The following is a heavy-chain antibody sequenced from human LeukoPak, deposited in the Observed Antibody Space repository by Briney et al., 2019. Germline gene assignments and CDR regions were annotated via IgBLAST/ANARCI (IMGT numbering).Heavy chain of an antibody. CDR2: IYSSSST. Sequence: GGSLRLSCAASGFTVGSNYMSWVRQAPGKGLEWVSAIYSSSSTYYADSVKGRFTISRDNAKNSLFLQMNSLRAEDTALYYCARGQGLQLKSGSDYWGQGTLVTVSS. D-gene: IGHD5-24*01. CDR1: GFTVGSNY. J-gene: IGHJ4*02. CDR3: ARGQGLQLKSGSDY. V-gene: IGHV3-66*01.